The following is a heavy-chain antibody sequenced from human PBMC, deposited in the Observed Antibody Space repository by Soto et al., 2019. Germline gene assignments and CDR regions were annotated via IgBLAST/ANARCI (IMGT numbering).Heavy chain of an antibody. V-gene: IGHV4-59*08. CDR2: IYYSGST. Sequence: AETLSLTCTVSGGSISSYYWSWIRQPPGKGLEWIGYIYYSGSTNYNPSLKSRVTISVDTSKNQFSLKLSSVTAADTAVYYCARHIVVVPAATSWYYYYYMDVWGKGTTVTVSS. D-gene: IGHD2-2*01. CDR3: ARHIVVVPAATSWYYYYYMDV. J-gene: IGHJ6*03. CDR1: GGSISSYY.